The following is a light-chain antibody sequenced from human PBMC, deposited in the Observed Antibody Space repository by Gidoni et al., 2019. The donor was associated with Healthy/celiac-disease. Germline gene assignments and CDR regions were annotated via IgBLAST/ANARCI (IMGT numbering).Light chain of an antibody. CDR3: QQYNSYPYMYT. J-gene: IGKJ2*01. V-gene: IGKV1-5*01. CDR1: QSISSW. CDR2: DAS. Sequence: DIQMTQSPSTLSASVGDRVTITCRASQSISSWLAWYQQKPGKAPKLLIYDASSLESGVPSRFSGSGSGTEFTLTISSLQPDDFATYYCQQYNSYPYMYTFXQXTKLEIK.